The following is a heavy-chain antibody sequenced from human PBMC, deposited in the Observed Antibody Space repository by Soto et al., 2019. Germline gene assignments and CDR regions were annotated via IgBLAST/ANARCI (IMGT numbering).Heavy chain of an antibody. D-gene: IGHD6-19*01. CDR3: ARNLYSSGWYFDY. CDR2: IYYSGST. Sequence: SETLSLTCTVSGGSISSGDYYWSWIRQPPGKGLEWIGYIYYSGSTYYNPSLKSRVTISVDTSKNQFSLKLSSVTAADTAVYYCARNLYSSGWYFDYWGQGTLVTVS. V-gene: IGHV4-30-4*01. CDR1: GGSISSGDYY. J-gene: IGHJ4*02.